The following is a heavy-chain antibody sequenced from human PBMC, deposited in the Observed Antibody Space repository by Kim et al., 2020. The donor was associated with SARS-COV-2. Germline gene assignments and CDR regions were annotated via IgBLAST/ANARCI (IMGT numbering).Heavy chain of an antibody. V-gene: IGHV4-4*02. D-gene: IGHD3-10*01. CDR1: GGSISSSNW. CDR2: IYHSGST. J-gene: IGHJ6*02. Sequence: SETLSLTCAVSGGSISSSNWWSWVRQPPGKGLEWIGEIYHSGSTNYNPSLKSRVTISVDKSKNQFSLKLSSVTAADTAVYYCARDGGSYYGSGSYFYYYGMDVWGQGTTVTVSS. CDR3: ARDGGSYYGSGSYFYYYGMDV.